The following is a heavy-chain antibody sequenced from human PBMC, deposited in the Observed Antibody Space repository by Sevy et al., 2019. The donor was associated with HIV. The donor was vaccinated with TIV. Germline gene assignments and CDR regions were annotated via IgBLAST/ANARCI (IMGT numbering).Heavy chain of an antibody. CDR2: ISGLTNYI. J-gene: IGHJ6*02. CDR1: GFAFSDYY. Sequence: GGSLRLSCAASGFAFSDYYMNWIRQAPGKGLEWVSCISGLTNYINYADSVKGRFTISRDNAKNSVYLQMNSLRAEDTAVYYCAKGYCSGGSCPRDYYYYGMDVWGQGTTVTVSS. D-gene: IGHD2-15*01. CDR3: AKGYCSGGSCPRDYYYYGMDV. V-gene: IGHV3-11*06.